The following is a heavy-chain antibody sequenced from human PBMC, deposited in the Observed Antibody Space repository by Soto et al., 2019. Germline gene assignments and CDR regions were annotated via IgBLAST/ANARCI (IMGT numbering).Heavy chain of an antibody. CDR2: ISDSGST. D-gene: IGHD6-25*01. CDR1: GASISSGSYS. CDR3: ARGIAATGPYWFFDL. V-gene: IGHV4-30-2*01. Sequence: QLQLQESGSGLVKPSQTLSLTCAVSGASISSGSYSWSWIRQPPGKGLEWIGYISDSGSTYYNPSLKSRVTISVDGSKTQFSLKLTSVTAADTAVYYCARGIAATGPYWFFDLWGRGTLVTVSS. J-gene: IGHJ2*01.